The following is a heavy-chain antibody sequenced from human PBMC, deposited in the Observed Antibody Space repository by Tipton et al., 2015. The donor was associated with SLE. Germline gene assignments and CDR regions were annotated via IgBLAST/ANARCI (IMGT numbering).Heavy chain of an antibody. CDR2: TYYRSKWYE. J-gene: IGHJ4*02. Sequence: GLVKPSRTLSVTCVISGDSVSSTSAAWNWIRQSPSGGLQWLGRTYYRSKWYEDYAVSVKSRITIKPDTSKNQFSLQLKSVTPEDTAVYYCARAPGSLDWLLYFDYWGLGTLVTVSS. CDR3: ARAPGSLDWLLYFDY. CDR1: GDSVSSTSAA. V-gene: IGHV6-1*01. D-gene: IGHD3-9*01.